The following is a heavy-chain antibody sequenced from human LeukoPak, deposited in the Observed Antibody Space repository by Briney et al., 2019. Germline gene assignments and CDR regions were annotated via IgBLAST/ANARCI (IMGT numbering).Heavy chain of an antibody. CDR2: INQAGSEI. V-gene: IGHV3-7*01. D-gene: IGHD3-22*01. CDR3: ARDQYSMIVVRTTIWFFDL. J-gene: IGHJ2*01. Sequence: GGSLRLSCAASGFTFSNYWMSWVRQAPGTGLEWLANINQAGSEIYYVDSVKGRFTISRDNGKNSLYLQINSLRADDTAVYYCARDQYSMIVVRTTIWFFDLWGRGTLVTVSS. CDR1: GFTFSNYW.